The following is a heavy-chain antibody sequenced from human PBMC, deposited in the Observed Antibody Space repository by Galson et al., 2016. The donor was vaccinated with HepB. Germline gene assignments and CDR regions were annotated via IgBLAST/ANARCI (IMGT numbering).Heavy chain of an antibody. Sequence: SLRLSCAASGFTFSSYSMNWVRQAPGRGLEWVSSISRTSTYMCYADSVKGRFTISRDNAKNSHYLQMNSLRAEDTAVYYCARDPGIAASNRVGENAFDIWCQGTMVTVSS. CDR2: ISRTSTYM. D-gene: IGHD6-13*01. J-gene: IGHJ3*02. V-gene: IGHV3-21*01. CDR1: GFTFSSYS. CDR3: ARDPGIAASNRVGENAFDI.